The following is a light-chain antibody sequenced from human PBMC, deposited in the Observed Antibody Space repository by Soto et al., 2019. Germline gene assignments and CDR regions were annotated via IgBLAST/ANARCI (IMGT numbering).Light chain of an antibody. CDR3: NSYTSSSTLV. Sequence: QSVMTQPPSVSAAPGQKVTISCSGSSSNIGGNSVSWYQQLPGTAPKLLIYDDNKRPSGIPDRFSGSKSGTSATLGITGFQTGDEADYYCNSYTSSSTLVFGGGTKLTVL. CDR2: DDN. CDR1: SSNIGGNS. J-gene: IGLJ2*01. V-gene: IGLV1-51*01.